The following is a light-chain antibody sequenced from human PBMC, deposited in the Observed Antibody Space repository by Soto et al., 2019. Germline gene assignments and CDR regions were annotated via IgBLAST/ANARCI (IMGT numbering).Light chain of an antibody. V-gene: IGKV3-11*01. J-gene: IGKJ1*01. Sequence: EIVLTQSPATLSLSPGDRATLSCTASQSIGPYLAWYQQKPGQAPRLLIYDASNRATAIPPRFSGSGSGTDFTLTISSLEPEDFAVYFCQHRSNSPPTWTFGQGTKVEIK. CDR3: QHRSNSPPTWT. CDR2: DAS. CDR1: QSIGPY.